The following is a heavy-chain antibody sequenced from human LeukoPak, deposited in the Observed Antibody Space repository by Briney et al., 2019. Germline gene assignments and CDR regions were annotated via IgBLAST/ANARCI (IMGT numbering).Heavy chain of an antibody. CDR1: GFTFSSFS. CDR3: AKALWNYGSGSPDAFDI. J-gene: IGHJ3*02. D-gene: IGHD3-10*01. Sequence: GGSLRLSCAASGFTFSSFSMNWVRQAPGKGLEWVSYISSTSSTIYYADSVKGRFTISRDNAKNSLYLQMNSLRAEDTAVYYCAKALWNYGSGSPDAFDIWGQGTMVTVSS. V-gene: IGHV3-48*01. CDR2: ISSTSSTI.